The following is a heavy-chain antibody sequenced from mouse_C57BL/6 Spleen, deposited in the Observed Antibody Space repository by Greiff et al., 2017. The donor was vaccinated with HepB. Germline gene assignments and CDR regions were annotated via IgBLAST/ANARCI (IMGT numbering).Heavy chain of an antibody. D-gene: IGHD2-14*01. J-gene: IGHJ4*01. V-gene: IGHV5-9-1*02. CDR2: ISSGGDYI. Sequence: EVMLVESGEGLVKPGGSLKLSCAASGFTFSSYAMSWVRQTPEKRLEWVAYISSGGDYIYYADTVKGRFTISRDNARNTLYLQMSSLKSEDTAMYYCTREGYRCYAMDYWGQGTSVTVSS. CDR3: TREGYRCYAMDY. CDR1: GFTFSSYA.